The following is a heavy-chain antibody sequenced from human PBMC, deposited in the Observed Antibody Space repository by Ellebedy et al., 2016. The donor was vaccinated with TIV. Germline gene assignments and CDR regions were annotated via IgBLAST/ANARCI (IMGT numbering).Heavy chain of an antibody. Sequence: SVKVSXKASRGTFSSYAISWVRQAPGQGLEWMGRIIPILGIANYAQKFQGRVTITADKSTSTAYMELSSLRSEDTAVYYCARDLSYYGMDVWGQGTTVTVSS. D-gene: IGHD2/OR15-2a*01. V-gene: IGHV1-69*04. CDR3: ARDLSYYGMDV. J-gene: IGHJ6*02. CDR2: IIPILGIA. CDR1: RGTFSSYA.